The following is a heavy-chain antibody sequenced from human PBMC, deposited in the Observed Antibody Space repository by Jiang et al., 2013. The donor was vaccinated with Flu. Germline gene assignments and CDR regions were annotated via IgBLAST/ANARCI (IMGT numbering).Heavy chain of an antibody. J-gene: IGHJ6*02. D-gene: IGHD2-21*01. CDR3: AKVASSYYFYFMDV. CDR2: ISVYSGNT. CDR1: GYSFSNYG. V-gene: IGHV1-18*01. Sequence: GAEVKKPGASVKVSCKASGYSFSNYGVAWVRQAPGQGLEWMGWISVYSGNTKYAEKFQGRVTMTTDTSTSTAYMELRSLRSDDTAVYYCAKVASSYYFYFMDVWGQGTTVTVSS.